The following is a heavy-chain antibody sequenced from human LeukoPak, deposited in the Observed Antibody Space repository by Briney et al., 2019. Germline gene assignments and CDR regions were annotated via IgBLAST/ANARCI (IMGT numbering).Heavy chain of an antibody. J-gene: IGHJ4*02. D-gene: IGHD3-22*01. CDR3: AREDYYDSGSNDY. V-gene: IGHV1-2*02. CDR2: INPNSGGT. CDR1: GYTFTGYY. Sequence: ASVKVSCKASGYTFTGYYMHWVRQAPGQGLEWMGWINPNSGGTNYAQKFQGRVTITRNTSISTAYMELSSLRSEDTAVYYCAREDYYDSGSNDYWGQGTLVTVSS.